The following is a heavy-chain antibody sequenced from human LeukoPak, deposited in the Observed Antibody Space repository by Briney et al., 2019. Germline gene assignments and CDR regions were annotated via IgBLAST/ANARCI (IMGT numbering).Heavy chain of an antibody. Sequence: GGSLGLSCAAPGFTFTSNAMSWVGQAPGKGLEWVSAISGSGGSTYYADSVKGRFTISRDNSKNTLYLQMNSLRAEDTAVYYCATWPGAWYGEDYWGQGTLVTVSS. CDR2: ISGSGGST. CDR3: ATWPGAWYGEDY. V-gene: IGHV3-23*01. D-gene: IGHD3-10*01. CDR1: GFTFTSNA. J-gene: IGHJ4*02.